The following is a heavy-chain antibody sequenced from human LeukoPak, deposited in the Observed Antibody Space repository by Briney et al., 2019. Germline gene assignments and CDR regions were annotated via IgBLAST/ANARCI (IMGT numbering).Heavy chain of an antibody. CDR1: GFTFSSYA. D-gene: IGHD2/OR15-2a*01. V-gene: IGHV3-23*01. CDR3: AKDLRWAGASMGSFDY. Sequence: PGGSLRLSCAASGFTFSSYAMSWVRQAPGKGLEWVSAISGSGGSTHYADSVKGRFTISRDNSKNTLYLQMNSLRAEDTAVYYCAKDLRWAGASMGSFDYWGQGTLVTVSS. J-gene: IGHJ4*02. CDR2: ISGSGGST.